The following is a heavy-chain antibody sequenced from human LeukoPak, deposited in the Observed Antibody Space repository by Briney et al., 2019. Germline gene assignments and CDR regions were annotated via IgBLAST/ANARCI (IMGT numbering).Heavy chain of an antibody. D-gene: IGHD2-21*01. CDR2: IYNGGTT. V-gene: IGHV4-31*03. CDR3: ARGARFFAYYDY. CDR1: DGSISGDNYY. J-gene: IGHJ4*02. Sequence: SETLSLTCSVSDGSISGDNYYWSWIRQLPGKGLEWIGYIYNGGTTYYNPSLKSRVIISVDTSKNQFSLKLKSVTAADTAMYYCARGARFFAYYDYWGQGTLVTVSS.